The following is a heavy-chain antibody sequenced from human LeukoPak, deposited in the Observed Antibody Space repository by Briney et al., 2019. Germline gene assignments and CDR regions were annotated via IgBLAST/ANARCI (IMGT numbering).Heavy chain of an antibody. Sequence: GGSLRLSCAASGFTFSRYWMHWVRQAPGKGLVWVSRINSDGSTTNYADSVKGRFTVSRDNAKSTLYLQMNSLRAEDTAVYYCARENILIGYPFDYWGQGTLVTVSS. CDR2: INSDGSTT. CDR1: GFTFSRYW. J-gene: IGHJ4*02. V-gene: IGHV3-74*01. CDR3: ARENILIGYPFDY. D-gene: IGHD3-9*01.